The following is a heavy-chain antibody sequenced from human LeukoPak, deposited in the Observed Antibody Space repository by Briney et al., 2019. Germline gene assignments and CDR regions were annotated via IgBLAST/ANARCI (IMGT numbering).Heavy chain of an antibody. V-gene: IGHV4-59*01. CDR2: IYYSGST. J-gene: IGHJ3*02. D-gene: IGHD4/OR15-4a*01. CDR3: ASALLPFGANGAFDI. CDR1: RGSISSYY. Sequence: SETLSLTCTVSRGSISSYYWSWIRQPPGKGLEWIGYIYYSGSTNYNPSLKSRVTITVDTSKNQFSLKLSTVTAADTAVYYCASALLPFGANGAFDIWGQGTMVTVSS.